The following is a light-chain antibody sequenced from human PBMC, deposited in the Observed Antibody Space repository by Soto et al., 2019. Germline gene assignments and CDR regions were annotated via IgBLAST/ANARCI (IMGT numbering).Light chain of an antibody. V-gene: IGKV1-9*01. CDR1: QGISSY. Sequence: DIQLTQSPSFLSASVGDRVTITCRASQGISSYLAWYQQKPGKAPKLLIYAASTLQSGVLSRFRGNGSGTEFTLTSSSLKPEDVASYYCQQLFSYPLFTFGSGTKVDIQ. CDR3: QQLFSYPLFT. J-gene: IGKJ3*01. CDR2: AAS.